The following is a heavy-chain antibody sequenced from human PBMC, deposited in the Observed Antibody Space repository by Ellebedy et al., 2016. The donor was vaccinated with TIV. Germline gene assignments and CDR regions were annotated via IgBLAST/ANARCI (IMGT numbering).Heavy chain of an antibody. CDR1: GFTINSNY. CDR3: AGETFNDVDLDLCGLFDV. J-gene: IGHJ3*01. CDR2: ISVGGSA. Sequence: GESLKISCVVSGFTINSNYMSWVRQAPGRGLEWVSVISVGGSAYYADSVEGRFTISRDNSRNTLFLQMNGLRAEDTAVYYCAGETFNDVDLDLCGLFDVWGQGTTVTVSS. D-gene: IGHD3-10*01. V-gene: IGHV3-66*01.